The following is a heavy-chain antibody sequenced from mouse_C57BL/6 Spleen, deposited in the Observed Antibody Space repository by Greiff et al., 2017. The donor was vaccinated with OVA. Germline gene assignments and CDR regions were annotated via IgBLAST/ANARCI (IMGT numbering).Heavy chain of an antibody. CDR2: IDPSDSYT. V-gene: IGHV1-50*01. CDR3: ARWLLGYFDV. D-gene: IGHD2-3*01. CDR1: GYTFTSYW. J-gene: IGHJ1*03. Sequence: VQLQQPGAELVKPGASVKLSCKASGYTFTSYWMQWVKQRPGQGLEWIGEIDPSDSYTNYNQKFKGKATLTVDTSSSTAYMQLSSLTSEDSAVYYCARWLLGYFDVWGTGTTGTVSS.